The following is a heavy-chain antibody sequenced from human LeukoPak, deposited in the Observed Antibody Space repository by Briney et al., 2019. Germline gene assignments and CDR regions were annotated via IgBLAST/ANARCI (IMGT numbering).Heavy chain of an antibody. Sequence: SVKVSCKASGGTFSSYAISWVRQAPGQGLEWMGRIIPILGIANYAQKFQGRVTITADKSTSAVYMELSSLRSEDTAVYYCARGYCSSTSCYFYYYYYGMDVWGQGTTVTVSS. V-gene: IGHV1-69*04. J-gene: IGHJ6*02. CDR3: ARGYCSSTSCYFYYYYYGMDV. D-gene: IGHD2-2*01. CDR2: IIPILGIA. CDR1: GGTFSSYA.